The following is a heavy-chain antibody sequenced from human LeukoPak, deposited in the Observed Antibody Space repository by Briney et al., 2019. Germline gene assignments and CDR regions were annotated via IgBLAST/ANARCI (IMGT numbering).Heavy chain of an antibody. V-gene: IGHV3-7*01. CDR1: GFTFSGYW. D-gene: IGHD6-6*01. CDR2: IKQDGSEK. CDR3: ARENIAARLHHFDF. J-gene: IGHJ4*02. Sequence: GGSLRVSCAASGFTFSGYWMSWVRQAPGKGVEWVANIKQDGSEKDYVDSGKGRFTISRDNAKNSLCLQMNSLRAEDTAVYYCARENIAARLHHFDFWGQGTLVTVSS.